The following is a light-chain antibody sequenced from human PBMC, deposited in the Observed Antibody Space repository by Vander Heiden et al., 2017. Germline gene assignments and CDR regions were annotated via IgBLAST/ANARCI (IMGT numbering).Light chain of an antibody. CDR3: QQYYSTPFT. V-gene: IGKV4-1*01. J-gene: IGKJ3*01. CDR2: WAS. CDR1: QSVLYSSNNKNY. Sequence: DIVITQSPSPLAVSLGERATINCKSSQSVLYSSNNKNYLAWYQQKPGQPPKLLIYWASTRESGVPDRFSGSGSGTDFTLTISSLQAEDVAVYYCQQYYSTPFTFGPGTKVDIK.